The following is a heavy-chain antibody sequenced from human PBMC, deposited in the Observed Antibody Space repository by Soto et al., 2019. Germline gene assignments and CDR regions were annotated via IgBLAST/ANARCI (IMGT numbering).Heavy chain of an antibody. D-gene: IGHD1-7*01. CDR2: ISSSSTYT. CDR1: GFTFSDYY. CDR3: ARARYNWNFAVDY. J-gene: IGHJ4*02. Sequence: PGGSLRLSCAASGFTFSDYYMSWIRQAPGKGLEWVSYISSSSTYTNYADSVKGRFTISRDNAKNSLYLQMNSLRAEDTAVYYCARARYNWNFAVDYWGQGTLVTVSS. V-gene: IGHV3-11*06.